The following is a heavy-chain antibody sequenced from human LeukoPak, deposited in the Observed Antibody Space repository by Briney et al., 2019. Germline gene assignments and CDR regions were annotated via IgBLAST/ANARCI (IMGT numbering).Heavy chain of an antibody. J-gene: IGHJ6*03. CDR2: IFTSGIT. Sequence: SETLSLTCTVSGGSISIYYWNWIRQPAGKRLEWIGRIFTSGITNYNPSLKSRVTMSVDTSKNQFSLNRSSVTAADTAVYYCARESSGSYYNPQGYMDVCGKGTTVTVSS. D-gene: IGHD3-10*01. V-gene: IGHV4-4*07. CDR1: GGSISIYY. CDR3: ARESSGSYYNPQGYMDV.